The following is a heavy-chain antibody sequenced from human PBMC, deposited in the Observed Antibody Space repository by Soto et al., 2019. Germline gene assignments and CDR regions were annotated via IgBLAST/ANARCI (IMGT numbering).Heavy chain of an antibody. D-gene: IGHD5-12*01. V-gene: IGHV5-51*01. CDR1: GYSFTSYW. CDR3: ARLDGYSGYAGDY. Sequence: GESLKISCKGSGYSFTSYWIGWVRQMPGKGLEWMGIIYPGDSDTRYGPSFQGQVTISADKSXXXXXXXXXXXXXXXTXMYYCARLDGYSGYAGDYWCQGTLVTVSX. CDR2: IYPGDSDT. J-gene: IGHJ4*02.